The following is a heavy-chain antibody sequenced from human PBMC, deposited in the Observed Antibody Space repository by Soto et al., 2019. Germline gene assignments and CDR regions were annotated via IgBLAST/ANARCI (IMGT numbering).Heavy chain of an antibody. J-gene: IGHJ6*02. Sequence: VQLLESGGGLVQPGGSLRLSCAASGFIFSSYAMSWVRQAPGKGLEWVSGISGSGGTTYYADSVKGRFTSSRDNSKNTLYLQMNSQSAEETAVYYCAKRAIREAIRSVRYSYYYGMDVWGQVTMVTVSS. CDR2: ISGSGGTT. D-gene: IGHD2-2*02. CDR1: GFIFSSYA. V-gene: IGHV3-23*01. CDR3: AKRAIREAIRSVRYSYYYGMDV.